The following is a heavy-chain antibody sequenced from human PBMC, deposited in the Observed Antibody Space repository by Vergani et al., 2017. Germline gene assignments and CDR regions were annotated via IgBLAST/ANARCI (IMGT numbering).Heavy chain of an antibody. CDR3: ARSYPTRECEGSSGCFDYVDY. J-gene: IGHJ4*02. CDR1: GGTFSSYA. CDR2: IIPIFGTA. V-gene: IGHV1-69*06. Sequence: QVQLVQSGAEVKKPGSSVKVSCKASGGTFSSYAISWVRQAPGQGLEWMGGIIPIFGTANYAQKFQGRVTITADKSTSTAYMELGSLRSEDTAVYYCARSYPTRECEGSSGCFDYVDYWGQGTLVTGSS. D-gene: IGHD6-19*01.